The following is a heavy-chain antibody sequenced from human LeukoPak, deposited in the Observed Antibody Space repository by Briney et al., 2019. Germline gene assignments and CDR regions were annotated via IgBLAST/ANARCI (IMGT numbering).Heavy chain of an antibody. D-gene: IGHD3-3*01. CDR2: IYYSGST. J-gene: IGHJ4*02. Sequence: SETLSLTCTVSGGSISSSSYYWGWIRQPPGKGLEWIGSIYYSGSTYYNPSLKSRVTIPVDTSKNQFSLKLSSVIAADTAVYYCARLRPTTIFGVVIIQHFDYWGQGTLVTVSS. V-gene: IGHV4-39*01. CDR3: ARLRPTTIFGVVIIQHFDY. CDR1: GGSISSSSYY.